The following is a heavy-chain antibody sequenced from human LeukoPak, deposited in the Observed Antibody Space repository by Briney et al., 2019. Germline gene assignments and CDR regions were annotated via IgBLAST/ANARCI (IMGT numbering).Heavy chain of an antibody. V-gene: IGHV3-23*01. J-gene: IGHJ5*02. Sequence: GGSLRLSCAASGFTFSSYAMSWVRQAPGKGLEWVSAISGSGGSTYYADSVKGRFTISSDNSKNTLYLQMNSLRAEDTAVYYCAKDSLSSGWYGGWFDPWGQGTLVTVSS. CDR3: AKDSLSSGWYGGWFDP. CDR2: ISGSGGST. D-gene: IGHD6-19*01. CDR1: GFTFSSYA.